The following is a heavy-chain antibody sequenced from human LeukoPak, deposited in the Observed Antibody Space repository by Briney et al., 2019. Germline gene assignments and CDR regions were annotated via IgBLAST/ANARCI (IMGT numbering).Heavy chain of an antibody. CDR1: GYTFTSYG. J-gene: IGHJ4*02. Sequence: ASVKVSCKASGYTFTSYGITWVRQAPGQGLEWMGWISAYNGNTKYVQKLQGRVTMTTDTSTSTAYMELRSLRSDDTAVYYCTRGPIAVAGSPLFYWGQGTLVTVSS. CDR3: TRGPIAVAGSPLFY. D-gene: IGHD6-13*01. V-gene: IGHV1-18*01. CDR2: ISAYNGNT.